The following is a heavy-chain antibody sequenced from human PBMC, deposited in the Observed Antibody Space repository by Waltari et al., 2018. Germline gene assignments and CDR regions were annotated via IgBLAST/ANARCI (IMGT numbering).Heavy chain of an antibody. CDR1: GGSISSHY. J-gene: IGHJ5*02. V-gene: IGHV4-59*11. CDR2: IYYSGST. D-gene: IGHD1-20*01. CDR3: ASAAITGTTGLHWFDP. Sequence: QVQLQESGPGLVKPSETLSLTCTVSGGSISSHYWSWIRQPPGKGLEWIGYIYYSGSTNYNPSLKSRVTISVDTSKNQFSLKLSSVTAADTAVYYCASAAITGTTGLHWFDPWGQGTLVTVSS.